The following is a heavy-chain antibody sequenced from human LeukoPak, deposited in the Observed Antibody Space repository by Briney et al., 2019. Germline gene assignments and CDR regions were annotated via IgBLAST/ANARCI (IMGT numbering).Heavy chain of an antibody. CDR2: INHSGIT. D-gene: IGHD3-9*01. V-gene: IGHV4-38-2*02. Sequence: SETLSLTCTVSSYSISSGYYWGWIRQSPGKGLEWIASINHSGITYYNPSLKSLVTISVDTSKNQFSLKLTSVTAADTAVYYCGRDRPTGYYDYWGQGILVTVSS. CDR1: SYSISSGYY. J-gene: IGHJ4*02. CDR3: GRDRPTGYYDY.